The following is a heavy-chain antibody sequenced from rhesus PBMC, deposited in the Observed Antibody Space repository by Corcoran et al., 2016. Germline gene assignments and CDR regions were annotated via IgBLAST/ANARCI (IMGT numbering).Heavy chain of an antibody. D-gene: IGHD6S26*01. Sequence: QVQLQESGPGLVKPSETLSLTCAVSGGSISGGYDWSWIRQPPGKGLEWSGYIYGSSGSTNYNPSLKNRVTISKDTSKNQFSLKLSSVTAADTAVYYCARRSSGWSIFDYWGQGVLVTVSS. CDR2: IYGSSGST. CDR3: ARRSSGWSIFDY. CDR1: GGSISGGYD. V-gene: IGHV4-76*01. J-gene: IGHJ4*01.